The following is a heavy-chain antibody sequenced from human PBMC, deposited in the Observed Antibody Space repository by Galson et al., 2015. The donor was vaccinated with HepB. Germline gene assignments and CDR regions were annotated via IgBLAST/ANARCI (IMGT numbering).Heavy chain of an antibody. CDR1: GFTFSSYG. V-gene: IGHV3-30*18. CDR3: AKDRVLLWFGELFQPPDY. Sequence: SLRLSCAASGFTFSSYGVHWVRQAPGKGLEWVAVISYDGSNKYYADSVKGRFTISRDNSKNTLYLQMNSLRAEDTAVYYCAKDRVLLWFGELFQPPDYWGQGTLVTVSS. J-gene: IGHJ4*02. CDR2: ISYDGSNK. D-gene: IGHD3-10*01.